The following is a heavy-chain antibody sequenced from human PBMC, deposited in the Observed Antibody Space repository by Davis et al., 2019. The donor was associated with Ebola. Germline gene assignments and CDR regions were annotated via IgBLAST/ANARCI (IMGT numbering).Heavy chain of an antibody. CDR2: IIPIFGTA. Sequence: SVTVSCKASGGTFSSYAISWVRQAPGQGLEWMGGIIPIFGTANYAQKFQGRVTMTRDMSTSTVYMELSSLRSEDTAVYYCARDYEGRTLPSYFDYWGQGTLVTVSS. V-gene: IGHV1-69*05. D-gene: IGHD3-16*01. CDR3: ARDYEGRTLPSYFDY. CDR1: GGTFSSYA. J-gene: IGHJ4*02.